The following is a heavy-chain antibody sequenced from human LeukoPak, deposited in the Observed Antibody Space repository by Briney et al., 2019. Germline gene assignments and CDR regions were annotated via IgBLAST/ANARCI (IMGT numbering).Heavy chain of an antibody. CDR1: GYTFTGYY. D-gene: IGHD3-10*01. Sequence: GASVKVSCKASGYTFTGYYMHSVRHAPGQGLEWMGRINPNSGGRNYAQKFQARVTMTRHTSFSTAYMELSRLRSDDTAVYYCAGGGGELLWFGELFPFDYWGQGTLVTVSS. V-gene: IGHV1-2*06. CDR2: INPNSGGR. CDR3: AGGGGELLWFGELFPFDY. J-gene: IGHJ4*02.